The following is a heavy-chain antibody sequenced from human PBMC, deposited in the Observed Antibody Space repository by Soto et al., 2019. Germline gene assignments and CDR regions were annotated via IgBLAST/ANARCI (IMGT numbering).Heavy chain of an antibody. D-gene: IGHD3-3*01. CDR2: ISAYNGNT. V-gene: IGHV1-18*01. CDR3: ARTSYEHWRNWFDP. Sequence: ASAKVSCKASGYTFTSYGISWVRQAPGQGLEWMGWISAYNGNTNYAQKLQGRVTMTTDTSTSTAYMELRSLRSDDTAVYYCARTSYEHWRNWFDPWGQGTLVTVSS. CDR1: GYTFTSYG. J-gene: IGHJ5*02.